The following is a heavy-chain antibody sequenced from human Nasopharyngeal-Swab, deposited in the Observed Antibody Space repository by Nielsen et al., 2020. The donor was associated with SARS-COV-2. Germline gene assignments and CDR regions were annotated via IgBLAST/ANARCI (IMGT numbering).Heavy chain of an antibody. V-gene: IGHV1-69*13. CDR1: GCTFSSYA. D-gene: IGHD3-10*01. J-gene: IGHJ6*03. CDR3: ARGPYYYGSGSYNYYYYYMDV. CDR2: IIPIFGTA. Sequence: SSVKVSCKASGCTFSSYAIIWVRQAPGQGLEWMGGIIPIFGTANYAQKFQGRVTITADESTSTAYMELSSLRSEDTAVYYCARGPYYYGSGSYNYYYYYMDVWGKGTTVTVSS.